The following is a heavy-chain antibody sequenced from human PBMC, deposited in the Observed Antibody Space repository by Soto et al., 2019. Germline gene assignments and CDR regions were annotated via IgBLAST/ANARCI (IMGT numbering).Heavy chain of an antibody. D-gene: IGHD2-21*02. CDR3: AKDKSAKGLDAFDI. CDR1: GFTFSSYG. Sequence: PGGSLRHSCAASGFTFSSYGMHWVRQAPGKGLEWVAVISYDGSNKYYADSVKGRFTISRDNSKNTLYLQMNSLRAEDTAVYYCAKDKSAKGLDAFDIWGQGTMVTVSS. J-gene: IGHJ3*02. V-gene: IGHV3-30*18. CDR2: ISYDGSNK.